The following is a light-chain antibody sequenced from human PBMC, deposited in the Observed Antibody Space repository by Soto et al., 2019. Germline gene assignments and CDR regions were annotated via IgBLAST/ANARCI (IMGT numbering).Light chain of an antibody. J-gene: IGKJ4*01. CDR3: QPRIHWPLS. Sequence: TRAPGTMCVGPGGRGTLSCRASQSVNSDYLGWFQQKPGQAPRLLIYGASTRATGIPARFSGGGSGTDFTVTVLSIAPEDFVVYYCQPRIHWPLSFAGGTKVDIK. V-gene: IGKV3-11*01. CDR1: QSVNSDY. CDR2: GAS.